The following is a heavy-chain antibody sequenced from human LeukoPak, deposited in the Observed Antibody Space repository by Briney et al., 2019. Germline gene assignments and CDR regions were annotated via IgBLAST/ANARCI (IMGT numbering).Heavy chain of an antibody. CDR3: ARSPVTTIYWYFGL. J-gene: IGHJ2*01. CDR1: GGSSSTYD. D-gene: IGHD4-17*01. V-gene: IGHV4-4*07. CDR2: IYSSGST. Sequence: SETLSLTCTVSGGSSSTYDRAWIRQSPGKGLEWIGRIYSSGSTNYNPSLRGRVTMSLDMSTNHFSLRLYSVTAADTAVYYCARSPVTTIYWYFGLWGRGTLVTVSS.